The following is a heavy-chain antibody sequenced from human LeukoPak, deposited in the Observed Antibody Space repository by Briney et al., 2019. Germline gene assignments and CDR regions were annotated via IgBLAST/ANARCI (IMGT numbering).Heavy chain of an antibody. CDR2: INQSGIT. J-gene: IGHJ4*02. CDR3: ARGSHTAWEVLLD. V-gene: IGHV4-34*01. Sequence: SETLSLTCAVYGGSFNYYWGWVRQPPGKGLEWIGDINQSGITNYGPSLKSRVTISIDTSKNQLSLKVTSVTAADTAVYYCARGSHTAWEVLLDWGQGTLATVSS. CDR1: GGSFNYY. D-gene: IGHD1-26*01.